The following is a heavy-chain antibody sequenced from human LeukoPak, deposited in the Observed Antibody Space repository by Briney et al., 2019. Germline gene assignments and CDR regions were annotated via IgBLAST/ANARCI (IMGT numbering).Heavy chain of an antibody. CDR2: MNPNSGNT. CDR3: ARRLAVAGRAMFDY. Sequence: ASVKVSCKASGYTFTSYDINWVRQATGQGLEWMGWMNPNSGNTGYAQKFQGRVTMTRNTSISTAYMELSSLRSEDTAVYYCARRLAVAGRAMFDYWGQGTLVTVSS. CDR1: GYTFTSYD. D-gene: IGHD6-19*01. V-gene: IGHV1-8*01. J-gene: IGHJ4*02.